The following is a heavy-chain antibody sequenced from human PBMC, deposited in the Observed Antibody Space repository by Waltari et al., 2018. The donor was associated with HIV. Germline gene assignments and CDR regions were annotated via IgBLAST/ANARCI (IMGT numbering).Heavy chain of an antibody. D-gene: IGHD6-19*01. J-gene: IGHJ1*01. Sequence: EVQLLESGGGLVQPGWSLRLSCAASGFTFINYAMSWVRQAPGKGMEWVSDIRGSGGTTYDADSVKGRFTISRDNSKNTLYLQMNSLRAGDTAVYYCAKEEYSSGWFGVSFQHWGQGTLVTVSS. V-gene: IGHV3-23*01. CDR3: AKEEYSSGWFGVSFQH. CDR2: IRGSGGTT. CDR1: GFTFINYA.